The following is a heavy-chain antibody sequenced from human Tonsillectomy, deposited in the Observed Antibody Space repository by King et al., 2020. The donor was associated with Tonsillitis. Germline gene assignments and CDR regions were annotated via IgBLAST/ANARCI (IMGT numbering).Heavy chain of an antibody. Sequence: VQLVESGGGLVKPGGSLRLSCAASGFTFSSYGMNWVRQAPGMGLEWVSFISSTSSYIYYADSVKGRFTISRDNAKNSLYLQMNSLRAEDTAVYYCAKPPVLIYYSYYGMDAWGQGAP. CDR3: AKPPVLIYYSYYGMDA. D-gene: IGHD3-10*01. CDR2: ISSTSSYI. V-gene: IGHV3-21*01. J-gene: IGHJ6*02. CDR1: GFTFSSYG.